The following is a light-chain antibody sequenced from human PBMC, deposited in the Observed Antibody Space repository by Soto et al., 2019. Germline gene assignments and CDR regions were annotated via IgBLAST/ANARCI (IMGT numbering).Light chain of an antibody. CDR1: NSNIGSNY. Sequence: QLVLTQPPSASGTPGQRVTISCPGSNSNIGSNYVYWYQQLPGTAPKLLIYRDIRRPSGVPDRFSGSKSGTSASLAISGLRSEDEAHYYCAAWDDSLSGHVVFGGGTKLTVL. CDR2: RDI. V-gene: IGLV1-47*01. CDR3: AAWDDSLSGHVV. J-gene: IGLJ2*01.